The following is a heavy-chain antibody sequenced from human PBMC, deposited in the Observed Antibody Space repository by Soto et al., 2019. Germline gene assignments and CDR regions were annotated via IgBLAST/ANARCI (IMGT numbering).Heavy chain of an antibody. J-gene: IGHJ6*02. Sequence: GGSLRLSCAASGFTFSDYYMSWIRQAPGKGLEWVSYISSSGSTIYYADSVKGRFTISRDNAKNSLYLQMNSLRAEDTAVYYCPRGGARGNKSYYYGMDVWGQGTTVTVSS. V-gene: IGHV3-11*01. D-gene: IGHD1-26*01. CDR2: ISSSGSTI. CDR1: GFTFSDYY. CDR3: PRGGARGNKSYYYGMDV.